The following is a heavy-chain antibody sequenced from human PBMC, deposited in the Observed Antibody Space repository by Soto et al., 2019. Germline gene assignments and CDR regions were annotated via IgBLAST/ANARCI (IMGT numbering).Heavy chain of an antibody. V-gene: IGHV3-30*18. D-gene: IGHD3-3*01. CDR3: AKGGILEWSSDDAFDI. Sequence: QVQLVESGGGVVQPGRSLRLSCAASGFTFSSYGMHWVRQAPGKGLEWVAVISYDGSNKYYADSVKGRFTISRDNSKNTLYLQMNSLRAEDTAVYYCAKGGILEWSSDDAFDIWGQGTMVTLSS. CDR1: GFTFSSYG. J-gene: IGHJ3*02. CDR2: ISYDGSNK.